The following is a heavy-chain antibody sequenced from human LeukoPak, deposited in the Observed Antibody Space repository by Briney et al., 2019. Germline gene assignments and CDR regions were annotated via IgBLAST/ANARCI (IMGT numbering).Heavy chain of an antibody. CDR3: ARDPTVYYYYMDV. CDR2: ISYDGGNK. CDR1: GFTFSNYA. V-gene: IGHV3-30*04. Sequence: GGSLRLSCAASGFTFSNYAMHWVRQAPGKGLEWVAVISYDGGNKYYADSVKGRFTISRDNSKNTLYLQMNSLRAEDTAVYYCARDPTVYYYYMDVWGKGTTVTDSS. J-gene: IGHJ6*03.